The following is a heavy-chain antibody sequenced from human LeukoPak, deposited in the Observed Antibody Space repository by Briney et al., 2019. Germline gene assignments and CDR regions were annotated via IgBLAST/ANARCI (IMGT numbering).Heavy chain of an antibody. CDR3: ARTGLHYYDMGEDNYYFDY. CDR2: INPNSGGT. J-gene: IGHJ4*02. V-gene: IGHV1-2*02. Sequence: ASVKVSCKASGYTFTGYYMHWGRPPPGQGLGRMGWINPNSGGTNYAQKFQGRVTMTRDTSISKAYMELSRLRSDDTAVYYCARTGLHYYDMGEDNYYFDYWGQGAMVTVSS. D-gene: IGHD3-22*01. CDR1: GYTFTGYY.